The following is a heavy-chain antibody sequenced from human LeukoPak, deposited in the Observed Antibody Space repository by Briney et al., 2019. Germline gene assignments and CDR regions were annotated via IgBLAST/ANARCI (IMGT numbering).Heavy chain of an antibody. Sequence: GESLMVSCKGSGYSVTNYWVGGVRQFPGKDLKLMVIIYPGASQTRSSPSFQGHVTISADRSISTAYLKWSSLKASDTALYYCASPREGYSYGGTFDYWGQGTLVTGSS. CDR2: IYPGASQT. V-gene: IGHV5-51*01. CDR1: GYSVTNYW. D-gene: IGHD5-18*01. CDR3: ASPREGYSYGGTFDY. J-gene: IGHJ4*02.